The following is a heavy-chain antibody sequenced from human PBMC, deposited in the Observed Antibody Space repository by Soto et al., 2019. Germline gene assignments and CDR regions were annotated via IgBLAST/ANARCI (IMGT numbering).Heavy chain of an antibody. CDR2: IYHSGST. J-gene: IGHJ4*02. CDR1: GGSISSGGYS. D-gene: IGHD3-10*01. CDR3: AREVRPPPYGSGTTTSYYFDY. V-gene: IGHV4-30-2*01. Sequence: SETLSLTCAVSGGSISSGGYSCSWIRQPPGKGLEWIGYIYHSGSTYYNPSLKSRVTISVDRSKNQFSLKLSSVTAADTAVYYCAREVRPPPYGSGTTTSYYFDYWGQGTLVTVSS.